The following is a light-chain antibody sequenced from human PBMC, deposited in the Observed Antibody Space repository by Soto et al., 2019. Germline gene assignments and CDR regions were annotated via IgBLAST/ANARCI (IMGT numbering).Light chain of an antibody. J-gene: IGKJ3*01. Sequence: EIVMTQSPATLSVSPGERATLSCRASQSVSSNLAWYQQKPGQAPRLLIYGASTRATGIPARFSGSGSGTEFNLTIRSLQSEDFAVYYCQQDTNWPVGFTFGPGTKVDIK. CDR3: QQDTNWPVGFT. CDR1: QSVSSN. CDR2: GAS. V-gene: IGKV3-15*01.